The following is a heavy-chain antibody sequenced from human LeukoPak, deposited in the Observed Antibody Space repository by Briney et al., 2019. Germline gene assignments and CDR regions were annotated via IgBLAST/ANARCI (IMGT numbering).Heavy chain of an antibody. J-gene: IGHJ4*02. D-gene: IGHD2-15*01. Sequence: AASVTVSCTASGYTFTSYAMNWVRQAPGQGLEWMGWINTNTGNPTYAQGFTGRFVFSLDTSVSTAYLQISSLTAEDTAVYYCARLRGPNWSGGSCYDYGGQGTLVTVSA. CDR1: GYTFTSYA. V-gene: IGHV7-4-1*02. CDR2: INTNTGNP. CDR3: ARLRGPNWSGGSCYDY.